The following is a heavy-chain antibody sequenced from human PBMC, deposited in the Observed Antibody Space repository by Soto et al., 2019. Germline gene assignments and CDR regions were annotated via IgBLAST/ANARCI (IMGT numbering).Heavy chain of an antibody. CDR2: IKPDGGET. CDR1: GFTFSNNW. Sequence: PGGSLRVSCSASGFTFSNNWMNWARQAPGKGLEWVANIKPDGGETSYVDSVKGRFTISRDNAKYSLFLQMSSLRAEDTAVYYCTREVAVAADYWGQGTVVTVSS. D-gene: IGHD6-19*01. V-gene: IGHV3-7*01. J-gene: IGHJ4*02. CDR3: TREVAVAADY.